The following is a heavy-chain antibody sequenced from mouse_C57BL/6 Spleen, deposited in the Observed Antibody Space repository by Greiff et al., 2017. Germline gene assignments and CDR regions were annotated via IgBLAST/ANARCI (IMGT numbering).Heavy chain of an antibody. D-gene: IGHD1-1*01. CDR2: IDPSDSYT. CDR1: GYTFTSYW. Sequence: QVQLQQPGAELVMPGASVKLSCKASGYTFTSYWMHWVKQRPGQGLEWIGEIDPSDSYTNYNQKFKGKSTLTVDKSSSTAYMQLSSLTSEDSAVYYCARDYYGSSRGYAMDYWGQGTSVTVSS. CDR3: ARDYYGSSRGYAMDY. J-gene: IGHJ4*01. V-gene: IGHV1-69*01.